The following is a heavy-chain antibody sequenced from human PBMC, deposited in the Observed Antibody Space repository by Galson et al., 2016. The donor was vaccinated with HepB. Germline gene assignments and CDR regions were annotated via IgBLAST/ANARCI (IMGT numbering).Heavy chain of an antibody. D-gene: IGHD2-21*02. Sequence: SVKVSCKASGYTFTSYAMHWVRQAPGQRLEWMGWINAGNGNTKFSQKFQGRVTITRDTSASTAYMELSSLRSEDTAVYYCARSGERMVVTAPIDYWGQGTLVTVSS. CDR2: INAGNGNT. CDR3: ARSGERMVVTAPIDY. CDR1: GYTFTSYA. J-gene: IGHJ4*02. V-gene: IGHV1-3*01.